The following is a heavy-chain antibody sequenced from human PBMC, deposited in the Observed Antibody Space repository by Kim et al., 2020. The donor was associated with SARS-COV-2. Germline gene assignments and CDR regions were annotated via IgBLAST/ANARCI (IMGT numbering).Heavy chain of an antibody. CDR2: INAGNGNT. D-gene: IGHD2-15*01. Sequence: ASVKVSCKASGYTFTSYAMHWVRQAPGQRLEWMGWINAGNGNTKYSQKFQGRVTITRDTSASTAYMELSSLRSEDTAVYYCARDYGYCSGGSCPGGYWGQGTLVTVSS. CDR3: ARDYGYCSGGSCPGGY. J-gene: IGHJ4*02. V-gene: IGHV1-3*01. CDR1: GYTFTSYA.